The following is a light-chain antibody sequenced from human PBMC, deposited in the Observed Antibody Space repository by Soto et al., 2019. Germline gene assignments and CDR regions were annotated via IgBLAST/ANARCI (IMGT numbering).Light chain of an antibody. J-gene: IGKJ1*01. CDR3: QQYGSSPWT. V-gene: IGKV3-20*01. CDR2: GAS. Sequence: EIVITQVPTPLSLSPGERATLSLRAIQSVSSNLAWYQQEPGQAPRLLIYGASSRATGIPDRFSGSGSGTDFTLTISRLEPEDFAVYYCQQYGSSPWTFGQGTKVDIK. CDR1: QSVSSN.